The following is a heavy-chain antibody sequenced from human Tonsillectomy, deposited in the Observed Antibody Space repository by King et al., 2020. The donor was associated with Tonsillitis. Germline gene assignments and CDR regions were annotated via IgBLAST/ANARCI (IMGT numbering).Heavy chain of an antibody. CDR1: GGSISSYY. D-gene: IGHD1-26*01. Sequence: VQLQESGPGLVKPSETLSLTCTVSGGSISSYYWSWIRQPPGKGLEWIGFIHYSGSTNYNPSLKSRVTVSVDTSKNQVSMRLSSVTAADTAVYYCARAVGATRFDYWGQGTLVTVSS. J-gene: IGHJ4*02. CDR3: ARAVGATRFDY. CDR2: IHYSGST. V-gene: IGHV4-59*08.